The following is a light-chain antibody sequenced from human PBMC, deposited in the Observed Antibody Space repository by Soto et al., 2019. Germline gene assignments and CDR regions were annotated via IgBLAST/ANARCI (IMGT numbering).Light chain of an antibody. J-gene: IGLJ2*01. CDR3: SSYTTSSTLV. CDR2: DVS. Sequence: QSVLTQPASVSGSPGQSITISCTGSSSDVGRYNYVSWHQHHPGKAPKVMIYDVSNRPSGVSIRFSGSKSGNMASLTISGLQPEDEADYYCSSYTTSSTLVFGGGTKLTVL. CDR1: SSDVGRYNY. V-gene: IGLV2-14*01.